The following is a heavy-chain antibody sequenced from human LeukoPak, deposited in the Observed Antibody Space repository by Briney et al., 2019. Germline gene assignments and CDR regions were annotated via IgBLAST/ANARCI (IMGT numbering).Heavy chain of an antibody. V-gene: IGHV4-39*01. CDR2: IYYSGST. D-gene: IGHD1-26*01. Sequence: PSETLSLTCTVSGGSISTNKYYWGWIRQPPGKGLEWIGSIYYSGSTYYNPTLKGRVTIFVDTSKNQFSLKLSSVTAADTAVYYCATPYSGGYQGLDIWGQGTMVTVS. J-gene: IGHJ3*02. CDR1: GGSISTNKYY. CDR3: ATPYSGGYQGLDI.